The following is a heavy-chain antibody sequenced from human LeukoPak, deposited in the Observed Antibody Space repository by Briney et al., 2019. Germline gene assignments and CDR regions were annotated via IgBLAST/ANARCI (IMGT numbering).Heavy chain of an antibody. CDR3: ARAAVGFYDWPRESSWLYDY. Sequence: GASVKVSCKASGYTFTNYDINWVRQATGRGLEWMGWMNPHSGDTAYAQKFQGRVTMTRSTSIGTAYMELSSLRAEDTAVYYCARAAVGFYDWPRESSWLYDYWGQGTLVTVSS. CDR1: GYTFTNYD. D-gene: IGHD3-3*01. J-gene: IGHJ4*02. CDR2: MNPHSGDT. V-gene: IGHV1-8*01.